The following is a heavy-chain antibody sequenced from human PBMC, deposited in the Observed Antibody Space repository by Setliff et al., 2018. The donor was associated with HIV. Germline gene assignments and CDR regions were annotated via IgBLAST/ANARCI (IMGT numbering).Heavy chain of an antibody. CDR2: ISSYSDNT. V-gene: IGHV1-18*01. CDR1: GYTFTNYN. Sequence: GASVKVSCKASGYTFTNYNLHWMRQAPGQRLEWMGWISSYSDNTFYARSLQGRVTMTTDTASSTSYMELRSLRSDDTAMYYCARIRAGALLNAFDIWAQGTMVTVSS. CDR3: ARIRAGALLNAFDI. D-gene: IGHD1-26*01. J-gene: IGHJ3*02.